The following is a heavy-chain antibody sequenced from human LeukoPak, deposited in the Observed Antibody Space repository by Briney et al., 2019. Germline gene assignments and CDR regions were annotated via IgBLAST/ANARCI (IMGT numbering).Heavy chain of an antibody. J-gene: IGHJ3*02. V-gene: IGHV3-33*01. CDR1: GFTFSSYG. Sequence: PGRSLRFSCAASGFTFSSYGMHWVRQAPGKGLEWVAVIWDDGITKHYADSVKGRFTISRDNSKNTLYLQMNSLRAEDTAVYYCARGKASGGYSGYGLDAFDIWGQGTMVTVSS. D-gene: IGHD5-12*01. CDR3: ARGKASGGYSGYGLDAFDI. CDR2: IWDDGITK.